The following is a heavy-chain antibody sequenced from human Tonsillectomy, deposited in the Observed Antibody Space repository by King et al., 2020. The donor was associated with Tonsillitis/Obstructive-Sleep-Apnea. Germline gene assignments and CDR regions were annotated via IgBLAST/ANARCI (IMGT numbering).Heavy chain of an antibody. D-gene: IGHD3-10*01. CDR2: INSDGSST. CDR1: GFTFSSFW. CDR3: ATRLYVSGSYSNDAFAI. J-gene: IGHJ3*02. V-gene: IGHV3-74*01. Sequence: VQLVESGGGLVQPGGSLRLSCAASGFTFSSFWMHWVRQAPGKGLVWVSRINSDGSSTSYADSVKGRFTISRDNAKNTLYLQMNSLRAEDTAVYYCATRLYVSGSYSNDAFAIWGQGTMVTVSS.